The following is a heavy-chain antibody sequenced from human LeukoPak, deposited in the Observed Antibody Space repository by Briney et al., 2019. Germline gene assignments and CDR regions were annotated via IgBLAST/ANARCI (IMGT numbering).Heavy chain of an antibody. D-gene: IGHD2-2*01. CDR1: GFTFSSYG. Sequence: GGSLRLSCAASGFTFSSYGMHWVRQDPGKGLEWVAVIWYDGSNKYYADSVKGRFTISRDNSKNTLYLQMNSLRAEDTAVYYCARGPPYCSSTSCYLEYWGQGTLVTVSS. V-gene: IGHV3-33*01. J-gene: IGHJ4*02. CDR3: ARGPPYCSSTSCYLEY. CDR2: IWYDGSNK.